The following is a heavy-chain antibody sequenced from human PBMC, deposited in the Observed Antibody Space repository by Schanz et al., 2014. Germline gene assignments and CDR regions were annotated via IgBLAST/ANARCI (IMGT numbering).Heavy chain of an antibody. D-gene: IGHD3-22*01. CDR3: AKDPSHGDYDYYFDY. CDR1: GFTFNSYA. CDR2: ISGSGGTT. Sequence: EVQLLESGGGLVQPGGSLRLSCAASGFTFNSYAMSWVRQAPGRGLEWVSGISGSGGTTHYADSVEGRFTISRDNSKNTLYLQMNSLRAEDTAVYYCAKDPSHGDYDYYFDYWGQGTLVTVSS. J-gene: IGHJ4*02. V-gene: IGHV3-23*01.